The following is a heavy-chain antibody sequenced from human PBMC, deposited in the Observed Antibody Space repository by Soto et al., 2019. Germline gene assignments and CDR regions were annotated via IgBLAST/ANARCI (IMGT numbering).Heavy chain of an antibody. D-gene: IGHD3-3*01. Sequence: QVQLVESGGGVVQPGRSLRLSCAASGFTFSSYGMHWVRQAPGKGLEWVAVISYDGSNKYYADSVKGRFTISRDNSTNTLYLQMNSRRAEDTAVYYCAILEGLPGDVWGQGTTVTVSS. V-gene: IGHV3-30*03. J-gene: IGHJ6*02. CDR3: AILEGLPGDV. CDR1: GFTFSSYG. CDR2: ISYDGSNK.